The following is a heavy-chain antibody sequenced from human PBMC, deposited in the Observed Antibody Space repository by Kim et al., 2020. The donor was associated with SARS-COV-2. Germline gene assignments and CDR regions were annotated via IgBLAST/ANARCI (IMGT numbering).Heavy chain of an antibody. CDR2: INPNSGGT. D-gene: IGHD2-8*01. V-gene: IGHV1-2*06. Sequence: ASVKVSCKASGYTFTGYYMHWVRQAPGQGLEWMGRINPNSGGTNYAQKFQGRVTMTRDTSISTAYMELSRLRSDDTAVYYCARDSLRRTNTDYYYGMDVWGQGTTVTVSS. CDR3: ARDSLRRTNTDYYYGMDV. J-gene: IGHJ6*02. CDR1: GYTFTGYY.